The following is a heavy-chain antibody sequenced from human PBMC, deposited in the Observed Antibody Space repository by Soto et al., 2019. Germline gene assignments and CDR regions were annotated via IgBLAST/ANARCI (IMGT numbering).Heavy chain of an antibody. Sequence: GGSLRLSCAASGFTFSNHAMTWVRQAPGKGLEWVSVITGLGGSTYFLDSVKGRFTISRDDSKNMVYLQMNSLRAEDTAVYYCAKGLLFYNYFDFWGKGTLVTVSS. CDR3: AKGLLFYNYFDF. CDR1: GFTFSNHA. CDR2: ITGLGGST. V-gene: IGHV3-23*01. D-gene: IGHD2-21*02. J-gene: IGHJ4*02.